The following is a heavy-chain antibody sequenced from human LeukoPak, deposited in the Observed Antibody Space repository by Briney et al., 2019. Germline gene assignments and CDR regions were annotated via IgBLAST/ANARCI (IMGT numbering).Heavy chain of an antibody. J-gene: IGHJ5*02. Sequence: SGGSLRLSCAASGFTFSNAWMSWVRQAPGKGLEWVGRIKSKTDGGTTDYAAPVKGRFTISRDDSKNTLYLQMNSLKPEDTAAYYCTTDNGDSDDNWFDPWGQGTLVTVSS. CDR1: GFTFSNAW. D-gene: IGHD4-17*01. CDR3: TTDNGDSDDNWFDP. V-gene: IGHV3-15*01. CDR2: IKSKTDGGTT.